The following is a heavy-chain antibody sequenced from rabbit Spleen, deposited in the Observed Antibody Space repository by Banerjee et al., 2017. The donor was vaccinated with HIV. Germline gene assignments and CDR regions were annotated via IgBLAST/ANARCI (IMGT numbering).Heavy chain of an antibody. CDR3: ARSFGGAGYAFNL. V-gene: IGHV1S40*01. CDR2: IDPVFGTT. D-gene: IGHD3-1*01. CDR1: GFSFSSNYY. J-gene: IGHJ4*01. Sequence: EESGGDLVKPGASLTLTCTASGFSFSSNYYMCWVRQAPGKGLEWIGYIDPVFGTTHYASWAKGRFTISKTSSTTVTLQMTSLTAADTATYFCARSFGGAGYAFNLWGPGTLVTVS.